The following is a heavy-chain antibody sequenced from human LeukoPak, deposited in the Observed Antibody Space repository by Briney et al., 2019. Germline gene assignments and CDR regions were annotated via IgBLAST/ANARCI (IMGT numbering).Heavy chain of an antibody. CDR2: ISSSSSYI. CDR1: GFTFSSYA. Sequence: PGGSLRFSCAASGFTFSSYAMSWVRQAPGKGLEWVSSISSSSSYIYYADSVKGRFTISRDSAKNSLYLQMNSLRAEDTAVYYCARDLYDSSGYYYGYWGQGTLVTVSS. J-gene: IGHJ4*02. V-gene: IGHV3-21*01. CDR3: ARDLYDSSGYYYGY. D-gene: IGHD3-22*01.